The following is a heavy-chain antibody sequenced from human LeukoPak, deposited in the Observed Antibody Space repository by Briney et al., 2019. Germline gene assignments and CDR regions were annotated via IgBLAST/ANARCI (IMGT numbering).Heavy chain of an antibody. CDR2: ISTYNSVT. CDR3: ARDPSNTGGWYIWFDF. Sequence: GASVTVSCKASGYTFKNYGISWVRQAPGQGLEWMGWISTYNSVTKHAQKVQGRLTLTADASTSTAYMELSGLRSDDTAVYYCARDPSNTGGWYIWFDFWGQGTLVTVSS. V-gene: IGHV1-18*04. J-gene: IGHJ5*01. D-gene: IGHD2-8*02. CDR1: GYTFKNYG.